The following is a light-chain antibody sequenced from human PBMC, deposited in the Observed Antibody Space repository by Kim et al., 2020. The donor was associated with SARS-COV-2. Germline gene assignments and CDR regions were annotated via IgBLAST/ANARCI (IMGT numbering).Light chain of an antibody. CDR2: GAS. CDR3: QQYGSSPYT. V-gene: IGKV3-20*01. CDR1: QSVSSSY. J-gene: IGKJ2*01. Sequence: LAPGERATVCCSASQSVSSSYLAWYQQKPGQAPRRLIYGASSRATGIPDRFSGSGSGTDFTLTISRLEPEDFAVYSCQQYGSSPYTFGQGTKLEI.